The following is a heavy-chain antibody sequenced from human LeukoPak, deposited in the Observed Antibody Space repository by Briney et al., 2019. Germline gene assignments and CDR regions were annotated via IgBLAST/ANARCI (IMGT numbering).Heavy chain of an antibody. V-gene: IGHV4-38-2*02. J-gene: IGHJ4*02. Sequence: SETLSLTCTVSGYSISSGYYWGWIRPPPGKGLEWIGSIYHSGSTYYNPSLKSRVTISVDTSKNQFSLKLSSVTAADTAVYYCARVGDYYDSSGYGFADYWGQGTLVTASS. CDR3: ARVGDYYDSSGYGFADY. CDR2: IYHSGST. CDR1: GYSISSGYY. D-gene: IGHD3-22*01.